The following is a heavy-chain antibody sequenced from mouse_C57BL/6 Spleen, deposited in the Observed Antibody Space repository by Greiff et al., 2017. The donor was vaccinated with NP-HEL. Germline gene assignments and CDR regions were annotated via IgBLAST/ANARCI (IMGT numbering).Heavy chain of an antibody. V-gene: IGHV1-82*01. J-gene: IGHJ2*01. CDR3: ARGNYGPDY. CDR2: IYPGDGDT. D-gene: IGHD1-1*01. Sequence: VQLQQSGPELVKPGASVKISCKASGYAFSSSWMNWVKQRPGKGLEWIGRIYPGDGDTNYNGKLKGKATLTADKSSSTAYMQLSSLTSEDSAVYFCARGNYGPDYWGQGTTLTVSS. CDR1: GYAFSSSW.